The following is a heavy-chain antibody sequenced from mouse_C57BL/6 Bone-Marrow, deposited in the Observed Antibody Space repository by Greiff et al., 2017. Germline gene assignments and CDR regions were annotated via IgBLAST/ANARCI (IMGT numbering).Heavy chain of an antibody. CDR3: ARSGGYDYYGSSDWDFDV. CDR2: IDPANGNT. J-gene: IGHJ1*03. D-gene: IGHD1-1*01. CDR1: GFNIKNTY. V-gene: IGHV14-3*01. Sequence: EVQLQESVAELVRPGASVKLSCTASGFNIKNTYMHWVKQRPEQGLEWIGRIDPANGNTKYAPKFQGKATITADTSSNTAYLQLSSRTSEDTAIYYCARSGGYDYYGSSDWDFDVWGTGTTVTVSS.